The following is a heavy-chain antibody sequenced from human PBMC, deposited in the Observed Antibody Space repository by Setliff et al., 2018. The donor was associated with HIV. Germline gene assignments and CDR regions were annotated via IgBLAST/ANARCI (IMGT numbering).Heavy chain of an antibody. J-gene: IGHJ4*02. D-gene: IGHD6-19*01. Sequence: ETLSLTCAVYGGSFSGYYWSWIRQPPGKGLEWIGEINHSGSTNYNPSLKSRVTISVATSKNQFSLRLSSVIAADTAVYYWARGTPGSSIGWYVGYWGQGTLVTVS. CDR3: ARGTPGSSIGWYVGY. CDR2: INHSGST. CDR1: GGSFSGYY. V-gene: IGHV4-34*01.